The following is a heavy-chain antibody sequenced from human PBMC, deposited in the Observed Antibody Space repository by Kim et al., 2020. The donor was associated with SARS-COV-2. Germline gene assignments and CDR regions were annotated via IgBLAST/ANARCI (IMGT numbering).Heavy chain of an antibody. CDR3: VKGTMGYSYGRDY. J-gene: IGHJ4*02. CDR2: ISSNGGST. CDR1: GFTFSSYA. D-gene: IGHD5-18*01. V-gene: IGHV3-64D*06. Sequence: GGSLRLSCSASGFTFSSYAMHWVRQAPGKGLEYVSAISSNGGSTYYADSVKGRFTISRDNSKNTLYLQMSSLRAEDTAVYYCVKGTMGYSYGRDYWGQGTLVTVSS.